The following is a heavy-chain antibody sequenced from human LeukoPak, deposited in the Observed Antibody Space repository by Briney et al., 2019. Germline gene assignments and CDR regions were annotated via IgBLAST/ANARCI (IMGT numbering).Heavy chain of an antibody. J-gene: IGHJ4*02. CDR3: AKDLRDDPYSSSWYGPDS. CDR2: ISGSGGST. D-gene: IGHD6-13*01. Sequence: PGGSLRLSCAASGFTFSNYAMSWVRQAPGKGLESVSAISGSGGSTYYADSVKGRFTISRGNSKNTLYLQMNSLRAEDTALYYCAKDLRDDPYSSSWYGPDSWGQGTLVTVSS. CDR1: GFTFSNYA. V-gene: IGHV3-23*01.